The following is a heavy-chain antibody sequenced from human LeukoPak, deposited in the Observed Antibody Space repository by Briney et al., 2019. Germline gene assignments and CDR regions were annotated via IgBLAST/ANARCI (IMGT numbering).Heavy chain of an antibody. CDR2: IRYDGSNK. J-gene: IGHJ4*02. CDR1: GFTVSSNY. CDR3: AKEGGYYYDSSGSFDY. Sequence: PGGSLRLSCAASGFTVSSNYMSWVRQAPGKGLEWVAFIRYDGSNKYYADSVKGRFTISRDNSKNTPYLQMNSLRAEDTAVYYCAKEGGYYYDSSGSFDYWGQGTLVTVSS. D-gene: IGHD3-22*01. V-gene: IGHV3-30*02.